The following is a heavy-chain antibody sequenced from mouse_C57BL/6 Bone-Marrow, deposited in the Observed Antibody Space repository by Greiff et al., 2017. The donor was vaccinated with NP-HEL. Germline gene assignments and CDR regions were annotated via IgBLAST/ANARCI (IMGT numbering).Heavy chain of an antibody. V-gene: IGHV1-19*01. CDR1: GYTFTDYY. CDR2: INPYNGGP. J-gene: IGHJ1*03. CDR3: ARISLYYYGSSWYFDV. D-gene: IGHD1-1*01. Sequence: EVQLQQSGPVLVKPGASVKMSCKASGYTFTDYYMNWVKQSHGKSLEWIGVINPYNGGPSYNQKFKGKATLTVDKSSSTAYMELNSLTSEDSAVYYCARISLYYYGSSWYFDVWGTGTTVTVSS.